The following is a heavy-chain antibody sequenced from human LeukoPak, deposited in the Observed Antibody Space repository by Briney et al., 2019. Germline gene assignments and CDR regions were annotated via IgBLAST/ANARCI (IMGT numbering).Heavy chain of an antibody. CDR1: GGSISSTNDY. D-gene: IGHD3-10*01. CDR3: ARGPYYYGSGSYYNAQNAFDI. CDR2: IYHSGST. J-gene: IGHJ3*02. V-gene: IGHV4-39*07. Sequence: SETLSLTCTVAGGSISSTNDYWGWIRQPPGKGLEWIGTIYHSGSTHSNPSLKSRVTISVDTSKNQFSLKLSSVTAADTAVYYCARGPYYYGSGSYYNAQNAFDIWGQGTMVTVSS.